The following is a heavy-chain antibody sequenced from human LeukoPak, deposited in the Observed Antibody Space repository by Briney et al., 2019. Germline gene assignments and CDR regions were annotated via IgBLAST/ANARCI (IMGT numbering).Heavy chain of an antibody. CDR1: GGSISSYY. CDR3: ARVGVYYDYAWGSYRPQPNNWFDP. V-gene: IGHV4-59*01. CDR2: IYYSGSN. D-gene: IGHD3-16*02. J-gene: IGHJ5*02. Sequence: KTSETLSLTCTVSGGSISSYYWSWIRQPPGKGLEWIGYIYYSGSNNYNPSLKSRVTISVDTSKNQFSLKLSSVTAADTAVYYCARVGVYYDYAWGSYRPQPNNWFDPWGQGTLVTVSS.